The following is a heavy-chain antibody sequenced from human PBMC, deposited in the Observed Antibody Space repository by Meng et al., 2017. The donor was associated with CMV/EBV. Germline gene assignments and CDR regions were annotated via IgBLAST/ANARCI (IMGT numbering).Heavy chain of an antibody. Sequence: SETLSLTCAVYGGSFSGYYWSWIRQPPGKGLEWIGEINHSGSTNYNPSLKSRVTISVDTSKNPFSLKLSSVTAADTAVYYCARRHIRRITMVRGVIDWFDPWGQGTLVTVSS. CDR1: GGSFSGYY. V-gene: IGHV4-34*01. CDR3: ARRHIRRITMVRGVIDWFDP. J-gene: IGHJ5*02. CDR2: INHSGST. D-gene: IGHD3-10*01.